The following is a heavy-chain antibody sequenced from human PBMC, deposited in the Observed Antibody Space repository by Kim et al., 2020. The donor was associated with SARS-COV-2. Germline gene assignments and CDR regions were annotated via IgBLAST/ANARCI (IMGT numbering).Heavy chain of an antibody. CDR1: GGSISSSSYY. CDR3: ARHAGGYSYGLLDY. Sequence: SETLSLTCTVSGGSISSSSYYWGWIRQPPGKGLEWIGSIYYSGSTYYNPSLKSRVTISVDTSKNQFSLKLSSVTAADTAVYYCARHAGGYSYGLLDYWGQGTLVTVSS. V-gene: IGHV4-39*01. CDR2: IYYSGST. D-gene: IGHD5-18*01. J-gene: IGHJ4*02.